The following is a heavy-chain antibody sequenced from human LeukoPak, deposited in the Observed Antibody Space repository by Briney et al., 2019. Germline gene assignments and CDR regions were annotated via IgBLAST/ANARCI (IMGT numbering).Heavy chain of an antibody. CDR3: ARQISLGYCSGGSCYFYYYGMDV. Sequence: SETLSLTCTVSGGSISSYYWSWIRQPPGKGLEWIGEINHSGSTNYNPSLKSRVTISVDTSKNQFSLKLSSVTAADTAVYYCARQISLGYCSGGSCYFYYYGMDVWGQGTTVTVSS. CDR2: INHSGST. CDR1: GGSISSYY. D-gene: IGHD2-15*01. V-gene: IGHV4-34*01. J-gene: IGHJ6*02.